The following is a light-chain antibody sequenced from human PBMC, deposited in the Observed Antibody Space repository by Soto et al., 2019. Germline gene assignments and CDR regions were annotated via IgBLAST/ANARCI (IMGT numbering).Light chain of an antibody. CDR2: AAS. J-gene: IGKJ4*01. CDR3: QQYYSFPLT. Sequence: AIRMTQSPSSLSASTGDRFTITCRASQGISSYLAWYQQKPGKAPKLLIYAASTLQSGVPSRFRGSGSGTDFTLTISCLQSEDFATYYCQQYYSFPLTFGGGTKVDIK. CDR1: QGISSY. V-gene: IGKV1-8*01.